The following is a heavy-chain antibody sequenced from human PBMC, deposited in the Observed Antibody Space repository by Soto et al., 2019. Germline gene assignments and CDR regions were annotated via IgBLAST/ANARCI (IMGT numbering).Heavy chain of an antibody. V-gene: IGHV4-30-2*01. D-gene: IGHD2-2*01. CDR3: ARVPDR. CDR1: GGSISSGGYS. CDR2: IYHSGST. J-gene: IGHJ5*02. Sequence: SETLSLTCAVSGGSISSGGYSWSWIRQPPGKGLEWIGYIYHSGSTYYNPSLKSRVTISVDRSKNQFSLKLSSVTAADTAVYYCARVPDRWGQGTLVNVSS.